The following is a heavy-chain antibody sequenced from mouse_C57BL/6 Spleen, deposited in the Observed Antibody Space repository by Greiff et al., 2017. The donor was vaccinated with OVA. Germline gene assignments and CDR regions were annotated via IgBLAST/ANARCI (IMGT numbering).Heavy chain of an antibody. V-gene: IGHV1-81*01. Sequence: QVQLQQSGAELARPGASVKLSCKASGYTFTSYGISWVKQRTGQGLEWIGEIYPRSGNTYYNEKFKGKATLTADKSSSTAYMELRSLTSEDSAVYFCASGVVGDYYDRDQGCQEISVTV. CDR3: ASGVVGDYYDRDQ. J-gene: IGHJ4*01. D-gene: IGHD1-1*01. CDR2: IYPRSGNT. CDR1: GYTFTSYG.